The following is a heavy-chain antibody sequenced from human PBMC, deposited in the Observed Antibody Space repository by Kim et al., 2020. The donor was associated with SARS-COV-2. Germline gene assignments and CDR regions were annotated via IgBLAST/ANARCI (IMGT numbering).Heavy chain of an antibody. CDR1: GFTLSLYS. D-gene: IGHD2-15*01. CDR2: ISGTGTIT. CDR3: VRENYWAFDI. Sequence: GGSLRLSCATTGFTLSLYSMNWVRQSPGKGLEWVSHISGTGTITKHADSVRGRFTISRDNAKNSLFLQMNGLRAEDKAVYYCVRENYWAFDIWGQGTMVTVSS. V-gene: IGHV3-48*04. J-gene: IGHJ3*02.